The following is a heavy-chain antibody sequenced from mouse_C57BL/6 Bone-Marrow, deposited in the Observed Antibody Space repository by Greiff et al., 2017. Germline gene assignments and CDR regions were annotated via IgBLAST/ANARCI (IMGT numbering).Heavy chain of an antibody. Sequence: VQLQQSVAELVRPGASVKLSCTASGFNIKNSYMHWVKQRPEQGLEWLGRIDTAHGNTKYAPKFKGKATITADTSSNTAYLQLSSLTSADTAIYYCARSMGLEIDYWGQGTLVTVSA. CDR3: ARSMGLEIDY. CDR1: GFNIKNSY. D-gene: IGHD4-1*01. J-gene: IGHJ3*01. V-gene: IGHV14-3*01. CDR2: IDTAHGNT.